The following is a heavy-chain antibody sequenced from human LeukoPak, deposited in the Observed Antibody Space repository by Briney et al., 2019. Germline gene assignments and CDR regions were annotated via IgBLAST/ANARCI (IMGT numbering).Heavy chain of an antibody. J-gene: IGHJ4*01. CDR2: ISYDGSNQ. CDR3: AKDRLGALYYYDSSGYYRFDY. D-gene: IGHD3-22*01. Sequence: GGSLRLSCAASGFTFSSYDMHWVRQAPGKGLEWVAVISYDGSNQYYADTVKGRFTISRDNSKNTLYLQMNSLRAEDTAVYYCAKDRLGALYYYDSSGYYRFDYWGQGTLVTVSS. CDR1: GFTFSSYD. V-gene: IGHV3-30*18.